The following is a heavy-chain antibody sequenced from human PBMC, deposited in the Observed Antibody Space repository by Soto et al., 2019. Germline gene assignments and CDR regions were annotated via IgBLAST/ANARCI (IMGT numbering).Heavy chain of an antibody. CDR3: ARDRETYGENDAFDI. J-gene: IGHJ3*02. Sequence: EVQLVESGGGLVQPGGSLRLSCAASGFTFSSYWMHWVRQAPGKGLVWVSRINSDGSSTSYADSVKGRFTISRDNAKNYLYLHMNSLRAEDTAVYYCARDRETYGENDAFDIWGQGTMVTVSS. CDR2: INSDGSST. V-gene: IGHV3-74*01. CDR1: GFTFSSYW. D-gene: IGHD3-16*01.